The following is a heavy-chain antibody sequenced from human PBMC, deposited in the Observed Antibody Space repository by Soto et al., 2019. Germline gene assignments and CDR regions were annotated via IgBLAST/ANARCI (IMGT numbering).Heavy chain of an antibody. V-gene: IGHV3-74*01. Sequence: GGSLRLSCAASGFTFSSYWMHWVRQAPGKGLVWVSRINSDGSSTSYADSVKGRFTISRDNAKNTLYLQMNSLRAEDTAVYYCVRERVKDYYYGMDVWGQGTTVTVSS. D-gene: IGHD3-22*01. CDR3: VRERVKDYYYGMDV. CDR1: GFTFSSYW. J-gene: IGHJ6*02. CDR2: INSDGSST.